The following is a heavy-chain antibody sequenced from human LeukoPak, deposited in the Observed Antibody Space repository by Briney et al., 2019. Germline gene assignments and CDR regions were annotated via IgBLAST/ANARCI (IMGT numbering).Heavy chain of an antibody. CDR3: ARDRNRQLELQYYFDY. Sequence: PGGSLRLSCAASGFTFSDYYMSWIRQAPGKGLEWVSYISSSGSTIYYADSVKGRFTISRDNAKNSLDLQMNSLRVEDTAVYYCARDRNRQLELQYYFDYWGQGTLVTVSS. CDR1: GFTFSDYY. CDR2: ISSSGSTI. D-gene: IGHD1-1*01. J-gene: IGHJ4*02. V-gene: IGHV3-11*01.